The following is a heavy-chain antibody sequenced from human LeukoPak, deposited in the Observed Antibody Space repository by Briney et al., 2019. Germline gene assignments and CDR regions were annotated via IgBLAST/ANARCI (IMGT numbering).Heavy chain of an antibody. V-gene: IGHV3-11*01. CDR2: ISSSGSTI. Sequence: GGSLRLSCAASGFTFSDYYMSWIRQAPGKGLEWVSYISSSGSTIYYADSVKGRFTISRDNAKNSLYLQMSSLRAEDTAVYYCARRAAGSLAANIDYWGQGTLVTVSS. CDR3: ARRAAGSLAANIDY. D-gene: IGHD2-15*01. CDR1: GFTFSDYY. J-gene: IGHJ4*02.